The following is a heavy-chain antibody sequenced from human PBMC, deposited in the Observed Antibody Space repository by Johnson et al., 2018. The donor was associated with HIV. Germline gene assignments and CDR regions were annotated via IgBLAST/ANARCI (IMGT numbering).Heavy chain of an antibody. Sequence: QVKLVESGGGVVQPGRSLRLSCAASGFTFSSYAMNWVRQAPGKGLEWVAVISYDGSNKYYADSVKGRFTISRDNSKNTLFLQMNSLRAEDTAVCYCARPRLTITGTAFDIWGQGTMVTVSS. CDR3: ARPRLTITGTAFDI. CDR2: ISYDGSNK. J-gene: IGHJ3*02. CDR1: GFTFSSYA. V-gene: IGHV3-30*04. D-gene: IGHD1-20*01.